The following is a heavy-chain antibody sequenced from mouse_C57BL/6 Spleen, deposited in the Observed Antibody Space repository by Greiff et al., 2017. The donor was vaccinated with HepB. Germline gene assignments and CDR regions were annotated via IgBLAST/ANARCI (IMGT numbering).Heavy chain of an antibody. CDR3: ARGRALWYFDV. CDR1: GYTFTSYW. CDR2: IDPSDSYT. J-gene: IGHJ1*03. V-gene: IGHV1-50*01. Sequence: QVQLQQPGAELVKPGASVKLSCKASGYTFTSYWMQWVKQRPGQGLEWIGEIDPSDSYTNSNQKFKGKATLTVDTSSSTAYMQLSSLTSEDSAVYYCARGRALWYFDVWGTGTTVTVSS.